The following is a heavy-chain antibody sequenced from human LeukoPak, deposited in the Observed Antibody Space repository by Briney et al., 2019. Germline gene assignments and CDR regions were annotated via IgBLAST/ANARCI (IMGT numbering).Heavy chain of an antibody. Sequence: SETLSLTCTVSGGSINSNNYYWGWIRQPPGKGLEWIGRIYHNGSAYYNPSLKSRLTISVDTSKNQFSLKLSSVTAADTAVYYCASGGTYCGGDCYWGQGTLVTVSS. CDR1: GGSINSNNYY. D-gene: IGHD2-21*02. CDR2: IYHNGSA. V-gene: IGHV4-39*07. J-gene: IGHJ4*02. CDR3: ASGGTYCGGDCY.